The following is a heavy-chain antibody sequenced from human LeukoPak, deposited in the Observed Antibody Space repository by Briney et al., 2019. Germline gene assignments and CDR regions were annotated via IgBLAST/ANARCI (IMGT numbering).Heavy chain of an antibody. J-gene: IGHJ3*02. V-gene: IGHV4-38-2*01. D-gene: IGHD4-23*01. CDR1: GYSIISGYY. CDR2: IYHSGST. Sequence: PSETLSLTCAVSGYSIISGYYWGWIRQPPGKGLEWIVSIYHSGSTYYNPSLKSRVTISVDTSKNQFSLKLSSVTAADTAVYYCARLHGGNHDAFDIWGQGTMVTVSS. CDR3: ARLHGGNHDAFDI.